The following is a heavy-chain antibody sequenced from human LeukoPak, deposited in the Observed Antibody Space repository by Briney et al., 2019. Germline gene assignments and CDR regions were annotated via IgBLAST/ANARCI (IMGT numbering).Heavy chain of an antibody. Sequence: TXXXXRQAPGXGLXWVSGIRNSDGMTYYADSVRGRFTISTDXXKKTLYLQMNSLRAEDTALYYCXXGLERESRLDSWGQGTLVTVSS. CDR1: T. CDR3: XXGLERESRLDS. V-gene: IGHV3-23*01. J-gene: IGHJ4*02. D-gene: IGHD1-1*01. CDR2: IRNSDGMT.